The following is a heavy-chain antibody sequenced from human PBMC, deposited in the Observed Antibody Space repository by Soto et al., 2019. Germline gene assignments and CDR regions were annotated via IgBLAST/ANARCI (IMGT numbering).Heavy chain of an antibody. D-gene: IGHD3-3*01. CDR1: GGSISSGDYY. CDR2: IYYSGST. Sequence: SETLSLTCTVSGGSISSGDYYWSWIRQPPGKGLEWIGYIYYSGSTYYNPSLKSRVTISVDTSKNQFSLKLSSVTAADTAVYYCARPNDFRSGYYIWGQGTLVTVSS. V-gene: IGHV4-30-4*01. J-gene: IGHJ4*02. CDR3: ARPNDFRSGYYI.